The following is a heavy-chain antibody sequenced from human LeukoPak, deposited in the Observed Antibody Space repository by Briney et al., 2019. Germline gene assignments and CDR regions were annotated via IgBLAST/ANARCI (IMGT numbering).Heavy chain of an antibody. CDR1: GYTFTSYD. Sequence: ASVKVSCKASGYTFTSYDINWVRQATGQGLEWMGWMNPNSGNTGYAQKFQGRVTITRNTSISTAYMELSSLRSEDTAVYYCARGRRYCTNGVSSNFDYWGQGTLVTVSS. D-gene: IGHD2-8*01. J-gene: IGHJ4*02. V-gene: IGHV1-8*03. CDR3: ARGRRYCTNGVSSNFDY. CDR2: MNPNSGNT.